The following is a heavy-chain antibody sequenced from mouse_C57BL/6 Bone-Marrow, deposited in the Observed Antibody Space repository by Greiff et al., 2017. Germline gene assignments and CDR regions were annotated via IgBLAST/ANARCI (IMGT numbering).Heavy chain of an antibody. J-gene: IGHJ1*03. CDR3: ARRGDGRDWYFDV. Sequence: EVHLVESGGDLVKPGGSLKLSCAASGFTFSSYGMSWVRQTPDKRLEWVATISSGGSYTYYPDSVKGRVTIYRDNAKNTLYLQMSSLKSEDTAMYYCARRGDGRDWYFDVWGTGTTVTVSS. CDR2: ISSGGSYT. CDR1: GFTFSSYG. V-gene: IGHV5-6*01.